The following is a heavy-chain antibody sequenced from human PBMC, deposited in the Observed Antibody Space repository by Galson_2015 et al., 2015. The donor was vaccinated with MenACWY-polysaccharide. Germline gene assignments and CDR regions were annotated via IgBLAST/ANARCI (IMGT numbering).Heavy chain of an antibody. CDR3: ARHFDWAFDY. J-gene: IGHJ4*02. V-gene: IGHV3-7*01. CDR1: GFRFRRSW. D-gene: IGHD3-9*01. Sequence: SLRLSCAASGFRFRRSWMTWVRQVPGKGPEWVANINPDGSKKDYLDSMKGRFTISRDNVKNTLHLQVDSLRVEDTAVYYCARHFDWAFDYRGQGTLVTVSS. CDR2: INPDGSKK.